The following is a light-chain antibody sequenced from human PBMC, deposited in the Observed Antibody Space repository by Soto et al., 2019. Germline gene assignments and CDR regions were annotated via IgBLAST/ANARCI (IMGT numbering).Light chain of an antibody. CDR2: GTF. Sequence: IPLTQSPSSLSASVGDRVSITCRASQDIQTYLAWYQQKRGEAPKLLISGTFTLQSGVPSRFNGSGSGTEFTLTISSLQPDDFATYYCQHYNSYSEAFGQGTKVDIK. CDR1: QDIQTY. J-gene: IGKJ1*01. CDR3: QHYNSYSEA. V-gene: IGKV1-9*01.